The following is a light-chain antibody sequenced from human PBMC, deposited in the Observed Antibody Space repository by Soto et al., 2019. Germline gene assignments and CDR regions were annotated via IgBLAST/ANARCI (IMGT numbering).Light chain of an antibody. CDR2: GNS. V-gene: IGLV1-40*01. Sequence: QSVLTQPPSVSGAPGQRGTISCTGSSSNIGAGYDVHWYQQLPGTAPKLLIYGNSNRPSGVPDRFSGSKSGTSASLAITGLQAEDEADYYCQSYDSSRGVVFGGGTKLTVL. J-gene: IGLJ2*01. CDR3: QSYDSSRGVV. CDR1: SSNIGAGYD.